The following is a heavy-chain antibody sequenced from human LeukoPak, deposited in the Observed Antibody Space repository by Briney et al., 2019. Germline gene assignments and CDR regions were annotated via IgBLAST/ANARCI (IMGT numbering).Heavy chain of an antibody. CDR1: GFSVNAYA. Sequence: GGSLRLSCAASGFSVNAYAMTWVRQSPGKGLEWLSYISNGDSTIDYADSVKGRFSVSRDNAQNSLFLQMTSLRADDSAVYYCARVEWQLAYPRFDPWGQGTLVTVSS. CDR2: ISNGDSTI. CDR3: ARVEWQLAYPRFDP. V-gene: IGHV3-48*04. J-gene: IGHJ5*02. D-gene: IGHD6-6*01.